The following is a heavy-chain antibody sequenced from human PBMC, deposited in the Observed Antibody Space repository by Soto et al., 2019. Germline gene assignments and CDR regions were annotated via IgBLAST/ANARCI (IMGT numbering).Heavy chain of an antibody. V-gene: IGHV4-30-4*01. CDR1: GDSISTVDYF. CDR2: IYKSATT. J-gene: IGHJ5*01. Sequence: SETLSLTCSVSGDSISTVDYFWAWIRQPPGQALEYIGYIYKSATTYYNPSFEGRVAISLDTSKSHFSLDVTSVTAGNTAVYFCARGRYCLTGRCFPNWFDSWGQGTLVTVSS. CDR3: ARGRYCLTGRCFPNWFDS. D-gene: IGHD2-15*01.